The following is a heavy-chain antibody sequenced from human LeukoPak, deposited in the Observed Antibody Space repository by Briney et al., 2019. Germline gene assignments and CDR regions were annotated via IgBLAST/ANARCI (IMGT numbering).Heavy chain of an antibody. CDR1: GGSISSGDYY. D-gene: IGHD3-3*01. Sequence: KPSQTLSLTCTVSGGSISSGDYYWSWIRQPARKGLEWIGRIYTSGSTNYNPSLKSRVTISVDTSKNQFSLKLSSVTAADTAVYYCARGNGLYDFWSPRGDWFDPWGQGTLVTVSS. CDR2: IYTSGST. V-gene: IGHV4-61*02. J-gene: IGHJ5*02. CDR3: ARGNGLYDFWSPRGDWFDP.